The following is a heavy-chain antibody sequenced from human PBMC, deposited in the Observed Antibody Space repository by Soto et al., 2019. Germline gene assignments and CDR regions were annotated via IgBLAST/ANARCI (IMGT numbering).Heavy chain of an antibody. CDR1: GYTFTSYA. CDR3: ARDLGCSGYETQIYYYYGMDV. CDR2: INAGNGNT. Sequence: GASVKVSCKASGYTFTSYAMHWVRQAPGQRLEWMGWINAGNGNTKYSQKFQGRVTITRDTSASTAYMELSSLRSEDTAVYYCARDLGCSGYETQIYYYYGMDVWGQGTTVTVSS. V-gene: IGHV1-3*01. D-gene: IGHD5-12*01. J-gene: IGHJ6*02.